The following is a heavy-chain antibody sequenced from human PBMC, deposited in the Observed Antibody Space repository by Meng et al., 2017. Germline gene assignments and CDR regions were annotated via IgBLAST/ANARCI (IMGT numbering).Heavy chain of an antibody. D-gene: IGHD6-25*01. CDR2: INPKSGDT. J-gene: IGHJ4*02. CDR1: GYNFPDYY. CDR3: ARDEDISAAGKLFGDY. V-gene: IGHV1-2*06. Sequence: QLVQCGAEVKKTGASVKVSCKPSGYNFPDYYIHWVRRAPGQGLEWMGRINPKSGDTHYAQKFQARVTMTGDTSISTAYMELSGLRSDDTAMYYCARDEDISAAGKLFGDYWGQGTLVTVSS.